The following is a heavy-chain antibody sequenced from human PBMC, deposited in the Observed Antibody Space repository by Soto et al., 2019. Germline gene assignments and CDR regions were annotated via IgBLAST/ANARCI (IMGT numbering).Heavy chain of an antibody. V-gene: IGHV3-33*01. CDR2: IWYDGSNK. D-gene: IGHD6-6*01. CDR3: ARVGGSSSTLAY. Sequence: QVQLVESGGGVVQPGRSLRLSCAASGFTFSSYGMHWVRQAPGKGLEWVAVIWYDGSNKYYADSVKGRFTISRDNSKNTLYVQMNSLRAEDTAVYYCARVGGSSSTLAYWGQGTLVTVSS. CDR1: GFTFSSYG. J-gene: IGHJ4*02.